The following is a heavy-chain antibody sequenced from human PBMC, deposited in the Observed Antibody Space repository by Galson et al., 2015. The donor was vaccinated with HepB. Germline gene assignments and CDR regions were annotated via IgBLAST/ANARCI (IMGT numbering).Heavy chain of an antibody. CDR1: GFTFSSYS. V-gene: IGHV3-21*01. CDR3: ARGSKIHRWDGGDFDY. D-gene: IGHD5-18*01. Sequence: SLRLSCAASGFTFSSYSMNWVRQAPGKGLEWVSSISSSSSYIYYADSVKGRFTISRDNAKNSLYLQMNSLRAEDTAVYYCARGSKIHRWDGGDFDYWGQGTLVTVSS. CDR2: ISSSSSYI. J-gene: IGHJ4*02.